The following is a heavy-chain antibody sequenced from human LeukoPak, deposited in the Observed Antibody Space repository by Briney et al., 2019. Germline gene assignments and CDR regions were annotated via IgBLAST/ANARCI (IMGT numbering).Heavy chain of an antibody. CDR2: ISSSSSTI. Sequence: GGSLRLSCAASGFTFSSYSMNWVRQAPGKGLEWVSYISSSSSTIYYADSVKGRFTISRDNARNSLYLQMNSLRAEDTAVYYCARVITGMDYWGQGTLVTVSS. J-gene: IGHJ4*02. CDR3: ARVITGMDY. V-gene: IGHV3-48*01. D-gene: IGHD1-20*01. CDR1: GFTFSSYS.